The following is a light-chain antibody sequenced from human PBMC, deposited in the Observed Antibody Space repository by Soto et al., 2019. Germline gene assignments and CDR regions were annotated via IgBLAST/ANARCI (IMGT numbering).Light chain of an antibody. CDR3: QQRSYWPPLT. CDR1: RSVSNY. J-gene: IGKJ4*01. V-gene: IGKV3-11*01. CDR2: DAS. Sequence: EIVLTQSPATLSVFPGERATLSCRASRSVSNYLAWYQQRPGQAPRLLIYDASNRATGIPARFSGSGSGTDFTLTISSLEPEDFAVYYCQQRSYWPPLTFGGGTKVDIK.